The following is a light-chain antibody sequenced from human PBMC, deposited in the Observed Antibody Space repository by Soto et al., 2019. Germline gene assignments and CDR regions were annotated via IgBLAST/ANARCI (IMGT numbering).Light chain of an antibody. CDR2: GAS. CDR3: QQYGSSPPRT. V-gene: IGKV3-20*01. J-gene: IGKJ1*01. CDR1: QSVSSSY. Sequence: EIVLTQSPGTLSLSPGERATLSCRASQSVSSSYLAWYQQKPGQAPRLLIYGASSRATGIPDRFSGSGSGRDFPLTISRLEPEDFAVYYCQQYGSSPPRTFGQGTKVEIK.